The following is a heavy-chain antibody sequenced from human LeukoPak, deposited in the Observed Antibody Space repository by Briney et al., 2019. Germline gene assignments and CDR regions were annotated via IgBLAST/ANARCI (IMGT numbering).Heavy chain of an antibody. D-gene: IGHD6-19*01. Sequence: SETLSLTCTVSGGSISSYYWSWIRQSPGKGLEWIGYIYYSGSANYNPSLESRVTISVDTSKNQFSLKLSSVTAADTAVYYCARRVEVAGTTLNWYFDLWGRGTLVTVSS. CDR2: IYYSGSA. CDR3: ARRVEVAGTTLNWYFDL. J-gene: IGHJ2*01. CDR1: GGSISSYY. V-gene: IGHV4-59*01.